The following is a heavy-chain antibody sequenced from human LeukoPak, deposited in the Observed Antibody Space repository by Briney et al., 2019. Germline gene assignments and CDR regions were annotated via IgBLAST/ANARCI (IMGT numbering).Heavy chain of an antibody. D-gene: IGHD3-9*01. CDR1: GGSFSGYY. CDR3: ARVLGSYDILTGPSGDY. J-gene: IGHJ4*02. Sequence: SETLSLTCAVYGGSFSGYYWSWIRQPPGKGLEWIGEINHSGSTNYNPSLKSRVTISVDTSKNQFSLKLSSVTAADTAVYYCARVLGSYDILTGPSGDYWGQGTLVTVSS. V-gene: IGHV4-34*01. CDR2: INHSGST.